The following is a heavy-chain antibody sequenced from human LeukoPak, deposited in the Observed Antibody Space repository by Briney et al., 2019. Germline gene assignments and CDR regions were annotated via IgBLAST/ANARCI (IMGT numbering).Heavy chain of an antibody. J-gene: IGHJ5*02. CDR2: TSSSDAGT. CDR3: ARDNSVGDYAWWFDP. CDR1: GFPLSSHA. D-gene: IGHD1-26*01. Sequence: GGSLRLSCAASGFPLSSHAMSWVRQAPGKGLEWVSATSSSDAGTYYADSVRGRFTISRDNSKNTLYLQMNSLRAEDAAVYYCARDNSVGDYAWWFDPWGQGTLVTVSS. V-gene: IGHV3-23*01.